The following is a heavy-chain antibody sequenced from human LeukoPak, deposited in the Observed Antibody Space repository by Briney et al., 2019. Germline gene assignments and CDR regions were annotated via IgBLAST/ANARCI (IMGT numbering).Heavy chain of an antibody. V-gene: IGHV3-33*03. CDR2: IWYDGSNK. CDR1: GFGFSNYG. CDR3: ATDGGGGTYPGFHH. J-gene: IGHJ1*01. D-gene: IGHD2-15*01. Sequence: PGGSLRLSCAASGFGFSNYGMHWVRQAPGKGLEWVAVIWYDGSNKYYTDSVKGRFTISRDNSKNTLYLQMNSLRAEDTAVYYCATDGGGGTYPGFHHWGQGTLVTVST.